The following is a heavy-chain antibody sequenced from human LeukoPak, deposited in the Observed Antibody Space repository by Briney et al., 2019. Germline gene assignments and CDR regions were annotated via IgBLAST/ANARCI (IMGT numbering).Heavy chain of an antibody. CDR2: IYPGDSDT. CDR3: ARGISSSWYDYYYYYMDV. J-gene: IGHJ6*03. CDR1: GYSFTSYW. D-gene: IGHD6-13*01. V-gene: IGHV5-51*01. Sequence: GASLKISCKGSGYSFTSYWIGWVRQMPGKGLEWMGIIYPGDSDTRYSPSFQGQVTISADKSISTAYLQWSSLKASDTAMYYCARGISSSWYDYYYYYMDVWGKGTTVTVSS.